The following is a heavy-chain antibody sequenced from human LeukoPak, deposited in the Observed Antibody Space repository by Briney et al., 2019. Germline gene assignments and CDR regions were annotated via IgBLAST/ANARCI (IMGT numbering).Heavy chain of an antibody. J-gene: IGHJ6*03. V-gene: IGHV1-69*13. CDR1: GGTFSSYA. CDR3: ARGYSYGPGDYYYMDV. D-gene: IGHD5-18*01. Sequence: ASVKVSCKASGGTFSSYAISWARQAPGQGLEWMGGIIPIFGTANYAQKFQGRVTITADESTSTAYMELSSLRSEDTAVYYCARGYSYGPGDYYYMDVWGKGTTVTVSS. CDR2: IIPIFGTA.